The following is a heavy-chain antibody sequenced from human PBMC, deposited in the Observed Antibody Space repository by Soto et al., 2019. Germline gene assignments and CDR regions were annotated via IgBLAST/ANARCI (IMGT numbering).Heavy chain of an antibody. Sequence: SETLSLTCTVSGGSISSYYWSWIRQPPGKGLEWIGYIYYSGSTNYNPSLKSRVTISVDTSKNQFSLKLSSVTAAGTAVYYCARGGYCTNGVCFTRYGMDVWGQGTTVTVSS. J-gene: IGHJ6*02. CDR3: ARGGYCTNGVCFTRYGMDV. CDR2: IYYSGST. V-gene: IGHV4-59*01. D-gene: IGHD2-8*01. CDR1: GGSISSYY.